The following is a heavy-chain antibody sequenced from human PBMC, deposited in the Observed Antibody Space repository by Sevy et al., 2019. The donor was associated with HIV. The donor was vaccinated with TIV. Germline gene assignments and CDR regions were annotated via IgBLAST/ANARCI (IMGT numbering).Heavy chain of an antibody. J-gene: IGHJ5*02. Sequence: SETLSLTCTVSGGSISSSSYYWGWIRQPPWKGLEWIGSIYYSGSTYYNPSLKSRVTISVDTSKNQFSLKLSSVTAADTAVYYCARYGGSWGSSNWFDPWGQGTLVTVSS. CDR1: GGSISSSSYY. CDR3: ARYGGSWGSSNWFDP. CDR2: IYYSGST. V-gene: IGHV4-39*01. D-gene: IGHD3-16*01.